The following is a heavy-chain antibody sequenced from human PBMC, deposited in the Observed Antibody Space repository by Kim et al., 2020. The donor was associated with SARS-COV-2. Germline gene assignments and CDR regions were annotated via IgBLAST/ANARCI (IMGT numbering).Heavy chain of an antibody. CDR2: IKEDGSAG. D-gene: IGHD7-27*01. CDR3: ARRLTGFRTLEY. CDR1: GFTFSTYW. Sequence: GGSLRLSCAASGFTFSTYWMTWVRQAPGKGLEWVANIKEDGSAGYYVDSVKGRFTVSRDNAKNSLYLQINSLRVEDTAVYYCARRLTGFRTLEYWGQGTLVTVSS. J-gene: IGHJ4*02. V-gene: IGHV3-7*01.